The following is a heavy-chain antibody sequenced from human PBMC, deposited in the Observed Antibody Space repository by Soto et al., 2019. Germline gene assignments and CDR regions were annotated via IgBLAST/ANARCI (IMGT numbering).Heavy chain of an antibody. CDR1: GFTFSSYA. CDR2: ISFDGSNK. D-gene: IGHD4-17*01. J-gene: IGHJ4*02. V-gene: IGHV3-30*18. Sequence: QVQLVESGGGVVQTGRSLRLSCAASGFTFSSYAMHWVRQAPGKGLEWVAVISFDGSNKYYADSVQGRFTISRDNSKNTLFLQMNSLRAEDTAVYYCAKDPGYGDYEDYFDYWGQGTLVTVSS. CDR3: AKDPGYGDYEDYFDY.